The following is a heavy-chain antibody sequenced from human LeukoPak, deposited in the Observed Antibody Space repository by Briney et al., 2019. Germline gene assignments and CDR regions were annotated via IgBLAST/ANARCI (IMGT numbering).Heavy chain of an antibody. CDR2: IYYSGST. CDR1: GGSISSYY. Sequence: SETLSLTCTVSGGSISSYYWSWIRQPPGKGLEWIGYIYYSGSTNYNPSLKSRVTISVDTSKNQFSLKLSSVTAADTAVYYCARVKADILTGYTLDYWGQGTLVTVSS. J-gene: IGHJ4*02. CDR3: ARVKADILTGYTLDY. V-gene: IGHV4-59*01. D-gene: IGHD3-9*01.